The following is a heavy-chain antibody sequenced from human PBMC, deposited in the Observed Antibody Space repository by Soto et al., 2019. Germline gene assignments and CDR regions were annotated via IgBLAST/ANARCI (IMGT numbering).Heavy chain of an antibody. V-gene: IGHV1-18*01. Sequence: QVQLVQSGAEVKKPGASVKVSCKASGYTFTSYGINWVRQAPGQGLEWMGWISANNGNTHYAQKLQGRVTMTTDTPTSTAYMELRSLRSDATAVYYCARVQSGYDFAYWGQGTLVTVSS. CDR3: ARVQSGYDFAY. CDR1: GYTFTSYG. CDR2: ISANNGNT. D-gene: IGHD5-12*01. J-gene: IGHJ4*02.